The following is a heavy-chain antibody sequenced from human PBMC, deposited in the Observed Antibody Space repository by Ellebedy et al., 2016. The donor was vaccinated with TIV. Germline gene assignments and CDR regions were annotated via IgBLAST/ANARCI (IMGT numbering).Heavy chain of an antibody. CDR2: IYAGGTT. CDR1: GFTVSSNY. V-gene: IGHV3-53*01. CDR3: AVGRPNYGDFPS. D-gene: IGHD4-17*01. J-gene: IGHJ5*02. Sequence: GESLKISCAVSGFTVSSNYMSWVRQAPGRGLEWVSVIYAGGTTDYVASVKGRFSIFRDTSKNTLFLQINSLRADDTAIYYWAVGRPNYGDFPSWGQGTLVTVSS.